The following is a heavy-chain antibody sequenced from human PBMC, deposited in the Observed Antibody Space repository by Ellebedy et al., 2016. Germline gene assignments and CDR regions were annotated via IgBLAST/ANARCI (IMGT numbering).Heavy chain of an antibody. CDR2: IWYDGSNK. J-gene: IGHJ4*02. V-gene: IGHV3-33*01. D-gene: IGHD4-23*01. CDR3: ARDRDYGGNSRPDY. CDR1: GFSFSSYG. Sequence: GESLKISCAASGFSFSSYGMHWVRQAPGKGLEWVAVIWYDGSNKYYADSVKGRFTISRDNSKNTLYLQMNSLRVEDTAVYYCARDRDYGGNSRPDYWGQGTLVTVSS.